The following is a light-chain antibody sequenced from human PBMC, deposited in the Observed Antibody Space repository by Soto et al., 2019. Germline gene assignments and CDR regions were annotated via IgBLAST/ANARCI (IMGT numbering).Light chain of an antibody. CDR3: RSYDSSLSGYV. Sequence: QSVLTQPPSASGAPGQRFTLSCTGRSSKIGANYDVHWYQQLPGTTPTLLVFVNSNRPSGVPDRFSGSKSATSASLAITGLQAEDEAHYYCRSYDSSLSGYVFGTGTKLTVL. J-gene: IGLJ1*01. CDR1: SSKIGANYD. CDR2: VNS. V-gene: IGLV1-40*01.